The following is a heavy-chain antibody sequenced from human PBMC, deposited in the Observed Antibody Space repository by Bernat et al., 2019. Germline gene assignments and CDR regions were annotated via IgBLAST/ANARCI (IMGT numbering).Heavy chain of an antibody. D-gene: IGHD3-3*01. V-gene: IGHV3-7*03. J-gene: IGHJ6*02. CDR3: ASAPEWLYYYGMDV. CDR1: GFTFSSYG. CDR2: IKQDGSEK. Sequence: VQLVESGGGVVQPGRSLRLSCAASGFTFSSYGMHWVRQAPGKGLEWVANIKQDGSEKYYVDSVKGRFTISRDNAKNSLYLQMNSLRAEDTAVYYCASAPEWLYYYGMDVWGQGTTVTVSS.